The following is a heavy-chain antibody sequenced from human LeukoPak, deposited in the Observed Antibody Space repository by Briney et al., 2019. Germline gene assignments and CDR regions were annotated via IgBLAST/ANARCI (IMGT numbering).Heavy chain of an antibody. CDR1: GFSFSRHA. V-gene: IGHV3-23*01. Sequence: GGSLRLSCAVSGFSFSRHAMTWVRQPPGKGLEWVSALSRGGDTTYYADSVKGRFTISRDVSKNILHLQLDSLRADDTALYYCANEEVPNDYWGQGTLVTVAS. D-gene: IGHD4/OR15-4a*01. J-gene: IGHJ4*02. CDR2: LSRGGDTT. CDR3: ANEEVPNDY.